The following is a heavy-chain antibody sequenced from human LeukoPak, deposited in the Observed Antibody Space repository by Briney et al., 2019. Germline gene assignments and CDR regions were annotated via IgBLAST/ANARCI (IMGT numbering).Heavy chain of an antibody. CDR2: IKSKTDGGTT. J-gene: IGHJ4*02. CDR3: TTDRLAVVPAANDY. Sequence: SGGSLTLSCAASGFTFSNAWMSWVRQAPGKGLEWVGRIKSKTDGGTTDYAAPVKGRFTISRDDPKNTLYLQMNSLKTGDTAVYYCTTDRLAVVPAANDYWGQGTLVTVSS. V-gene: IGHV3-15*01. CDR1: GFTFSNAW. D-gene: IGHD2-2*01.